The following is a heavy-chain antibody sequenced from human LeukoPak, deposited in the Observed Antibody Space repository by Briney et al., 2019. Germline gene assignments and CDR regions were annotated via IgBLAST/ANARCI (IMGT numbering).Heavy chain of an antibody. D-gene: IGHD3-3*01. CDR3: ARESDFWSGYIY. CDR1: GFTFSSYW. CDR2: IKQDGREI. J-gene: IGHJ4*02. Sequence: GGSLRLSCAASGFTFSSYWMSWVRQAPGRGLEWVANIKQDGREIYYVDSVKGRFTISRDNAKNALYLQMNSLRAEDTAVYYCARESDFWSGYIYWGQGTLVTVSS. V-gene: IGHV3-7*01.